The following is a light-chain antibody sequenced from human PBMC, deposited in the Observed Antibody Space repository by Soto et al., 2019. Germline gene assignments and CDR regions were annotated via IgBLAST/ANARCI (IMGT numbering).Light chain of an antibody. J-gene: IGLJ2*01. CDR2: TTN. Sequence: QTVVTQEPSLTVSPGGTVTLTCASSTGAVTTGNYPSWFQQKPGQAPTTLIYTTNSRHSWTPARFSGSLLGGKAALTLSGVQPEDEADYYCLLYYCRAHLVFGGGTKLTVL. CDR3: LLYYCRAHLV. CDR1: TGAVTTGNY. V-gene: IGLV7-43*01.